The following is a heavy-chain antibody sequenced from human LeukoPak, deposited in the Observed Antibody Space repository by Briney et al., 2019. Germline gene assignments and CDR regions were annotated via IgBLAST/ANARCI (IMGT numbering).Heavy chain of an antibody. CDR2: ISAYNGNT. D-gene: IGHD5-24*01. CDR1: GYTFTSYG. J-gene: IGHJ6*02. Sequence: GASVKVSCKASGYTFTSYGISWVRQAPGQGLEWMGWISAYNGNTNYAQKLQGRVTMTTDTSTSTAYMELRSLRSDDTAVYYCARDGWLQFSGSLADYGMDVWGQGTTVTASS. CDR3: ARDGWLQFSGSLADYGMDV. V-gene: IGHV1-18*01.